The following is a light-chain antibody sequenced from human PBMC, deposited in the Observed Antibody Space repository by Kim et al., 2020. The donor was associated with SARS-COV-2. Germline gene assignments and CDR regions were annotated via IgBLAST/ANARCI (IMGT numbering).Light chain of an antibody. CDR3: QQCVSSPVT. Sequence: EIVLTQSPGTLSLSPGERATLSCRASQSVSSNYLAWYQQKPGQAPRLLIYGASSRATGIPDRFSGSGSGTDFTLTISRVEPEDFAVYYCQQCVSSPVTFGEGTKVDIK. CDR1: QSVSSNY. CDR2: GAS. V-gene: IGKV3-20*01. J-gene: IGKJ4*01.